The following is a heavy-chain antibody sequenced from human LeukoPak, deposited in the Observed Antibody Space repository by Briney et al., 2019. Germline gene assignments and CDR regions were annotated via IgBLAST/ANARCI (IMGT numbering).Heavy chain of an antibody. V-gene: IGHV3-30*02. CDR2: IRYDGSNK. CDR1: GFTFSNYG. CDR3: AKRHGEHHLVPGYFQH. J-gene: IGHJ1*01. Sequence: AGGSLRLSCGTSGFTFSNYGMHWVRQAPGKGLEWVAFIRYDGSNKYYADSVKGRFAISRDNSKNTLFLQMNNLRAEDTAVYYCAKRHGEHHLVPGYFQHWGQGTLVTVSS. D-gene: IGHD6-13*01.